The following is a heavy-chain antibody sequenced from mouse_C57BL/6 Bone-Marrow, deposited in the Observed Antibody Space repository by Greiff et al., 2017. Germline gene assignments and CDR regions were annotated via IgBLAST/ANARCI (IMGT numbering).Heavy chain of an antibody. J-gene: IGHJ2*01. CDR1: GYTFTDYY. Sequence: VQLQQSGPELVKPGASVKISCKASGYTFTDYYINWVKQRPGRGLEWIGWIYPGSGNTKYNEKFKGKATLTVDTSSSTAYMQLSSLTSEDSAVYFCARCFLSFDYWGQGTTRTVSA. V-gene: IGHV1-84*01. CDR2: IYPGSGNT. CDR3: ARCFLSFDY. D-gene: IGHD1-1*01.